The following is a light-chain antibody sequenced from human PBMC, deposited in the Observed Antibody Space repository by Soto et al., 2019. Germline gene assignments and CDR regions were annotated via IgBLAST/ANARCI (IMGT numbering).Light chain of an antibody. V-gene: IGKV1-39*01. CDR1: QSISSY. CDR2: AAA. J-gene: IGKJ4*01. Sequence: DIQMTQSPSSLSASVGDRVTITCRESQSISSYLNWYQQKPGKAPKLLIYAAASLQSGVPSRFGGRGSGTDFTLTISSLQPDDFATYYCQQSYSTHRTFGGGTKVEIK. CDR3: QQSYSTHRT.